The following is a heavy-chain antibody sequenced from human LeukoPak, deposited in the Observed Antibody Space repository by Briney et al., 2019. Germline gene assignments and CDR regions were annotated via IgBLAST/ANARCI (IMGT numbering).Heavy chain of an antibody. CDR2: ISYDGSNK. Sequence: SGGSLRLSCAASGFTFSSYGMHWVRQAPGKGLEWVAVISYDGSNKYYADSVKGRFTISRYNSKNTLYLQMNSLRAEDTAVYYCARSWSSDLWGQGTLVTVSS. CDR3: ARSWSSDL. CDR1: GFTFSSYG. V-gene: IGHV3-30*03. J-gene: IGHJ4*02. D-gene: IGHD6-13*01.